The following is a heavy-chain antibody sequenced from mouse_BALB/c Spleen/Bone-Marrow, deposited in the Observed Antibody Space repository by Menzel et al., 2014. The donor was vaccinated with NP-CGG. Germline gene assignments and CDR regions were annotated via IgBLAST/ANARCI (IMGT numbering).Heavy chain of an antibody. CDR2: IYPGDGDT. D-gene: IGHD2-4*01. J-gene: IGHJ4*01. V-gene: IGHV1-87*01. Sequence: QVQLQQSGAELARPGASVKLYCKASGYTLTSYWMQWVKQRPGQGLEWIGAIYPGDGDTRYTQKFKGKATLTADKSSSTAYMQLSSLASEDSAVYYCARTTMITTGGYYAMDYWGQGTSVTVSS. CDR3: ARTTMITTGGYYAMDY. CDR1: GYTLTSYW.